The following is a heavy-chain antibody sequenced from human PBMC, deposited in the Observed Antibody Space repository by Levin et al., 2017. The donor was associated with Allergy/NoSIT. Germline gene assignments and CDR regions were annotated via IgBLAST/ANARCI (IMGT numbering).Heavy chain of an antibody. CDR2: IYSGGST. Sequence: GESLKISCAASGFTVSSNYMSWVRQAPGKGLEWVSVIYSGGSTYYADSVKGRFTISRDNSKNTLYLQMNSLRAEDTAVYYCAREGCYYYGMDVWGQGTTVTVS. CDR3: AREGCYYYGMDV. V-gene: IGHV3-66*01. J-gene: IGHJ6*02. CDR1: GFTVSSNY.